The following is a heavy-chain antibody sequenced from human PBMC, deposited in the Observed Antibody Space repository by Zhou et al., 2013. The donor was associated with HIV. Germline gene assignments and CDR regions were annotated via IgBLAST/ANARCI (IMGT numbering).Heavy chain of an antibody. V-gene: IGHV1-69*04. CDR1: GGTFSSYA. CDR3: ARVSGCTNGVCNQKATFDY. CDR2: IIPILGIA. J-gene: IGHJ4*02. D-gene: IGHD2-8*01. Sequence: QVQLVQSGAEVKKPGSSVKVSCKASGGTFSSYAISWVRQAPGQGLEWMGRIIPILGIANYAQKFQGRVTITADKSTTTAYMELSSLRSEDTAVYYCARVSGCTNGVCNQKATFDYWGQGTLVTVSS.